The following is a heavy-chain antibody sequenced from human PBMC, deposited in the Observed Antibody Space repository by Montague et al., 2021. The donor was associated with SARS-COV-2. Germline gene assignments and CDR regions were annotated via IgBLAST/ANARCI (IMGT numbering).Heavy chain of an antibody. D-gene: IGHD2-2*01. CDR1: GFTFTHYE. V-gene: IGHV3-48*03. Sequence: SLRLSCAASGFTFTHYEMNWVRQVPGKGLEWVSYISSSGSIIYYADSVKGRFTISRDVAKNSLYLQMSSLRAEDTAVYYCARDREYCSSASCYDIYYGMDVWGPGTTVTVSS. CDR3: ARDREYCSSASCYDIYYGMDV. J-gene: IGHJ6*02. CDR2: ISSSGSII.